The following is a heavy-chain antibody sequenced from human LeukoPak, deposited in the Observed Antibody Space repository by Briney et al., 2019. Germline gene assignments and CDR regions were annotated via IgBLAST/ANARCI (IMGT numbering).Heavy chain of an antibody. CDR3: ARLGATRTFDY. D-gene: IGHD1-26*01. Sequence: GGSLRLSCAASGFTLSNYWMSWVRQAPGKGLEWVANIKQDGSEKYYMDSVKGRFAISRDNAKNSLYLQMNSLRAEDTAVYYCARLGATRTFDYWGQGTLVTVSS. CDR1: GFTLSNYW. V-gene: IGHV3-7*01. CDR2: IKQDGSEK. J-gene: IGHJ4*02.